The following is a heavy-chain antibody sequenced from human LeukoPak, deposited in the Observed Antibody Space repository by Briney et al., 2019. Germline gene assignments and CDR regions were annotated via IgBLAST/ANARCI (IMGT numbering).Heavy chain of an antibody. CDR3: ARGIVGATYPYYFDY. CDR1: GFTFDDYA. Sequence: GGSLRLSCAASGFTFDDYAMHWVRQAPGKGLEWISGISWNSGSIGYADSVKGRFTISRDNAKNSLYLQMNSLRAEDTALYYCARGIVGATYPYYFDYWGQGTLVTVSS. V-gene: IGHV3-9*01. D-gene: IGHD1-26*01. J-gene: IGHJ4*02. CDR2: ISWNSGSI.